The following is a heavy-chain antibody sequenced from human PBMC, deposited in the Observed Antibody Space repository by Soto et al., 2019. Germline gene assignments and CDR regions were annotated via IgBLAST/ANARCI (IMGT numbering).Heavy chain of an antibody. Sequence: ASVKVSCKASGGTFSSYTISWVRQAPGQGLEWMGRIIPILGIANYAQKFQGRVTITADKSTSTAYMELSSLRSEDTAVYYCARACSSTSCYVDAFDIWGQGTMVTVSS. CDR3: ARACSSTSCYVDAFDI. CDR1: GGTFSSYT. D-gene: IGHD2-2*01. CDR2: IIPILGIA. V-gene: IGHV1-69*02. J-gene: IGHJ3*02.